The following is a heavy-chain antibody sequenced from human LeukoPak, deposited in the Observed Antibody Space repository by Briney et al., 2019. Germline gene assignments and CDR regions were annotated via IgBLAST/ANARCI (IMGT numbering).Heavy chain of an antibody. CDR2: IHSSGST. V-gene: IGHV4-59*01. Sequence: PSETLSLTCTVSGFSITTYYWSWIRQSPGNGLEWIGQIHSSGSTTYNPSLKSRVTISVDTSKNQFSLRLSSVTAADTAVYYCARDIREVRESHYFDYWGQGTLVTVTS. CDR3: ARDIREVRESHYFDY. CDR1: GFSITTYY. J-gene: IGHJ4*02. D-gene: IGHD4/OR15-4a*01.